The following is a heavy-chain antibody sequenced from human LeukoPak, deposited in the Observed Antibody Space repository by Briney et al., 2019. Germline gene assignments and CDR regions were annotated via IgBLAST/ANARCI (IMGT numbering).Heavy chain of an antibody. J-gene: IGHJ4*02. CDR3: AKKESTVTTFFEN. CDR1: GFTFSSYA. CDR2: TSASAGST. D-gene: IGHD4-17*01. Sequence: GGSLRLSCAASGFTFSSYAMSWVRQAPGKGLEWVSDTSASAGSTFYADSVKGRFTISRDNSKNTLYVQMNSLRAEDTAVYYCAKKESTVTTFFENWGQGTLVTVSS. V-gene: IGHV3-23*01.